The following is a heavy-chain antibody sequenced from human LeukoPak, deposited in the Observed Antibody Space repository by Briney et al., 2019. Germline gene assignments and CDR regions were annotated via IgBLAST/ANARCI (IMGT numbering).Heavy chain of an antibody. D-gene: IGHD7-27*01. J-gene: IGHJ1*01. CDR2: IYYSGRT. CDR3: AKHTDDLGYFQP. CDR1: GRAMSSHH. Sequence: SETLSLMCSVWGRAMSSHHGMCIRQPPGKGLEWIGYIYYSGRTKYNPSLKSRVTISVDTSKNQFSLKLSSVTAADTAVYYSAKHTDDLGYFQPWGQGTLVTVSS. V-gene: IGHV4-59*08.